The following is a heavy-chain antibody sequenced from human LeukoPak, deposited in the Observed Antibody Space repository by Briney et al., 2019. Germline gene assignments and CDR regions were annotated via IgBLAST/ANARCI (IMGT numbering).Heavy chain of an antibody. CDR3: TRVVRGVIPYYFDY. V-gene: IGHV4-34*01. CDR1: GGSISSYY. D-gene: IGHD3-10*01. CDR2: INHSGST. J-gene: IGHJ4*02. Sequence: SETLSLTCTVSGGSISSYYWSWIRQPPGKGLEWIGEINHSGSTNYNPSLKSRVTISVDTSKNQFSLKLSSVTAADTAVYYCTRVVRGVIPYYFDYWGQGTLVTASS.